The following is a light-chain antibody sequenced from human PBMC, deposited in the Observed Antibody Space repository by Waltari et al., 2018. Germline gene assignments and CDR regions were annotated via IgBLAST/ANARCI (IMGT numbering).Light chain of an antibody. CDR1: QSVSRY. Sequence: EIVLTQSPGTLSLSPGERATPSCRASQSVSRYLAWYQQKPGQAPRLLIYDASIRASGIPDRFSGSGSGTDFSLTISRLEPEDFAVYYCQKYGTLPATFGQGTKVQMK. CDR3: QKYGTLPAT. CDR2: DAS. J-gene: IGKJ1*01. V-gene: IGKV3-20*01.